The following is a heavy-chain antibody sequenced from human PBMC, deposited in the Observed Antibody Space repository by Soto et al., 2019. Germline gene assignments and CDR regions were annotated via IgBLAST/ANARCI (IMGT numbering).Heavy chain of an antibody. CDR3: AKDHSSGWFPELDYYYYGMDV. V-gene: IGHV3-9*01. Sequence: SLRLSCAASGFTFDDYAMHCGLQAPVKVLEWVSGISWNSGSIDYADSVKGRFTISRDNAKNSLYLQMNSLRAEDTALYYCAKDHSSGWFPELDYYYYGMDVWGQGTTVTVSS. J-gene: IGHJ6*02. D-gene: IGHD6-19*01. CDR1: GFTFDDYA. CDR2: ISWNSGSI.